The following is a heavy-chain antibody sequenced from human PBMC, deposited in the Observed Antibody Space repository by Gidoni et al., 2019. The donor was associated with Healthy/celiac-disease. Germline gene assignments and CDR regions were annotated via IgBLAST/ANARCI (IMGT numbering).Heavy chain of an antibody. CDR1: GFTFSSYA. Sequence: EVQLLESGGGLVQPGGSLRLSCAASGFTFSSYASSWVRQAAGRGLEWVSAISGSGGSKYYAASVKGRFTISRDNSKNTLYLQMNSLRAEDTAVYYCAKDPEWEPRVWGKGTTVTVSS. CDR2: ISGSGGSK. D-gene: IGHD1-26*01. CDR3: AKDPEWEPRV. V-gene: IGHV3-23*01. J-gene: IGHJ6*04.